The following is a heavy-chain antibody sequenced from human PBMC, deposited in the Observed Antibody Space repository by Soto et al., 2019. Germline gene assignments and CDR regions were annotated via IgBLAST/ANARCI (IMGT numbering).Heavy chain of an antibody. CDR2: ISGSGGTT. J-gene: IGHJ4*02. Sequence: GGSLRLSCAASGFTFSSYAMSWVRQAPGKGLEWVSVISGSGGTTYYADSVKGRFTISRDNSKNTLYLQMNSLRAEDTAVYYCAKSSSGSVVYYFDYWGQGTLVTVSS. V-gene: IGHV3-23*01. D-gene: IGHD3-22*01. CDR1: GFTFSSYA. CDR3: AKSSSGSVVYYFDY.